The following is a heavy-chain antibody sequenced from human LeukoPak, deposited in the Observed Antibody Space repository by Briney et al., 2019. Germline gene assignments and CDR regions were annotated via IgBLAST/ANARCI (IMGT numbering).Heavy chain of an antibody. J-gene: IGHJ1*01. V-gene: IGHV1-8*01. Sequence: ASVKVSCKASGYTFTSYDINWVRQATGQGLEWMGWMNPNSGNTGYAQKFQGRATMTRNTSISTAYMELSSLRSEDTAVYYCATQFHNGYNNPYFRYWGQGTLVTVSS. CDR1: GYTFTSYD. CDR2: MNPNSGNT. CDR3: ATQFHNGYNNPYFRY. D-gene: IGHD5-24*01.